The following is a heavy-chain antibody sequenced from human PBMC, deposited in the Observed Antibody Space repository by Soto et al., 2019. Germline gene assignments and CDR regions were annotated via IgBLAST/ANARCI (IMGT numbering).Heavy chain of an antibody. D-gene: IGHD3-10*01. CDR2: INTKFGDT. J-gene: IGHJ6*02. CDR3: ARNMDYYYGPGSGNGHGF. CDR1: GYTFTAYY. Sequence: QVQLVQSGAEVKEPGDSVRVSCEASGYTFTAYYIHWVRQAPGQGLEWMGWINTKFGDTTYAQDFQGRFSMTRDISISTVYMELSRLTSGDTAIYYCARNMDYYYGPGSGNGHGFWGQGTTVTVFS. V-gene: IGHV1-2*02.